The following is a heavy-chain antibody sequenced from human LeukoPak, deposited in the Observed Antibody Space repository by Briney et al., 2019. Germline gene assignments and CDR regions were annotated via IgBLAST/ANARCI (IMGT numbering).Heavy chain of an antibody. CDR1: GGSISSYY. J-gene: IGHJ3*02. CDR2: IYYSGST. CDR3: ARGGYAFDI. Sequence: PSETLSLTCTVSGGSISSYYWSWIRQPPGKGLEWIGYIYYSGSTSYNPSLKSRVTISVDTSKNQFSLKLSSVTAADTAVYYCARGGYAFDIWGQGTMVTVSS. D-gene: IGHD5-12*01. V-gene: IGHV4-59*01.